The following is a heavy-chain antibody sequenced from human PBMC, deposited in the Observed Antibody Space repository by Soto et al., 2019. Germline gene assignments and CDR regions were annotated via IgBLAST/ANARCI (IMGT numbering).Heavy chain of an antibody. CDR3: ASLRYYYDSSGYAKDY. CDR1: GFTFSSYA. Sequence: QVQLVESGGGVVQPGGSLRLSCAASGFTFSSYAMHWVRQAPGKGLEWVAVISYDGSNKYYADSVKGRFTISRDNSKNTLYLQMNSLRAEDTAVYYCASLRYYYDSSGYAKDYWGQGTLVTVSS. V-gene: IGHV3-30-3*01. D-gene: IGHD3-22*01. J-gene: IGHJ4*02. CDR2: ISYDGSNK.